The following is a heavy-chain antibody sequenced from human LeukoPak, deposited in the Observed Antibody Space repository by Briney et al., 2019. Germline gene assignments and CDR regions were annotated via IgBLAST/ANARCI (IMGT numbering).Heavy chain of an antibody. Sequence: QPGGSLRLSSAASGFTFRSYWMSWVRQAPGKGLEWVANINQAGSVQYYVDSVKGRFTISRDDAKNSLYVQMNSLRDEDTAVYYCARVGYSGWNLEYWGQGTLVTVSS. CDR3: ARVGYSGWNLEY. D-gene: IGHD5-12*01. V-gene: IGHV3-7*01. J-gene: IGHJ4*02. CDR2: INQAGSVQ. CDR1: GFTFRSYW.